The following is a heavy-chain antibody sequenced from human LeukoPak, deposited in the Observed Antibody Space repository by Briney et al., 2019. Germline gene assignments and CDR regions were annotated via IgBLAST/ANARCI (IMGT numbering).Heavy chain of an antibody. J-gene: IGHJ4*02. CDR1: GFTFSDYA. D-gene: IGHD5-12*01. V-gene: IGHV3-30-3*01. CDR2: ISKDGSDK. Sequence: GGSLRLSCAASGFTFSDYAMHWVRQAPGKGLEWVAVISKDGSDKYYPGSVRGRFTISRDNAKNSVYLQMNSLRAEDTAVYYCARDEVATISDYWGQGTLVTVSS. CDR3: ARDEVATISDY.